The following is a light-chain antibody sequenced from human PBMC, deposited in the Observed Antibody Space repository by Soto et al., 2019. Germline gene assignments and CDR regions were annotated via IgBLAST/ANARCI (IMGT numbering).Light chain of an antibody. CDR2: SNN. CDR1: SSNIGSNT. J-gene: IGLJ2*01. Sequence: QSVLTQPPSASGTPGQRVTIACSGSSSNIGSNTVNWYQQLPGTAPKLLIYSNNQRPSVVPDRFSGSKSGTSASLAISGLQSEDEADYYCAAWDDSLNEVVFGGGTKVTVL. V-gene: IGLV1-44*01. CDR3: AAWDDSLNEVV.